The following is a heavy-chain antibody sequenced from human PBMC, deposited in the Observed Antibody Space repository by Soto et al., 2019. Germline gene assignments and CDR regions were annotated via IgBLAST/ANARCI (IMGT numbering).Heavy chain of an antibody. CDR2: IWYDGSNK. Sequence: PGGSLRLSCVASGFTFSSYGMHWVGLAPGKGLEWVAVIWYDGSNKYYADSVKGRFTISRDNSKNTLFLQMNSLRAEDTAVYYCARGSYYDSSGSYWAFDYWGQGTLVTVSS. D-gene: IGHD3-22*01. CDR3: ARGSYYDSSGSYWAFDY. CDR1: GFTFSSYG. V-gene: IGHV3-33*01. J-gene: IGHJ4*02.